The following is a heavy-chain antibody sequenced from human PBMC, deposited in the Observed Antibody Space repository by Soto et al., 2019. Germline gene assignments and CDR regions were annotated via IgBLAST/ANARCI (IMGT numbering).Heavy chain of an antibody. Sequence: SVKVSCKASGGTFSSYAISWVRQAPGQGLEWMGGIIPIFGTANYAQKFQGRVTITADESTSTAYMELSSLRSEDTAVYYCARGRTLLYCTNGVCPDYYYGMDVWGQ. CDR2: IIPIFGTA. V-gene: IGHV1-69*13. CDR3: ARGRTLLYCTNGVCPDYYYGMDV. D-gene: IGHD2-8*01. CDR1: GGTFSSYA. J-gene: IGHJ6*02.